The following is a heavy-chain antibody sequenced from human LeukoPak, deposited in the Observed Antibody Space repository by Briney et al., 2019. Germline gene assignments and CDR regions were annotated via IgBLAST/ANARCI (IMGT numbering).Heavy chain of an antibody. CDR2: IYYSGNT. Sequence: SETLSLTCTVSGVSISSSNSYWGWIRQPPGKGLEWIGSIYYSGNTYYNASLKTQASISTNTSKNQFSLRLTSVTAADTAVYYCARQTGSGLFILPGGQGTLVTVSS. V-gene: IGHV4-39*01. CDR1: GVSISSSNSY. D-gene: IGHD3/OR15-3a*01. J-gene: IGHJ4*02. CDR3: ARQTGSGLFILP.